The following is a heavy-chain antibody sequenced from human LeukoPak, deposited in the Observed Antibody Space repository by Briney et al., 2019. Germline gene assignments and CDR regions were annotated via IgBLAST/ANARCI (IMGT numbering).Heavy chain of an antibody. J-gene: IGHJ5*02. CDR3: ARDNSVGDYAWWFDP. CDR1: GYTFTGHY. V-gene: IGHV1-2*07. CDR2: INPNSGGT. Sequence: VASVKVSCKASGYTFTGHYMHWVRQAPGQGLEWMGWINPNSGGTNFAHNFQGRVTMTRDASISTAYMELSSLTSDDTAVYYCARDNSVGDYAWWFDPWGQGTLVTVSS. D-gene: IGHD1-26*01.